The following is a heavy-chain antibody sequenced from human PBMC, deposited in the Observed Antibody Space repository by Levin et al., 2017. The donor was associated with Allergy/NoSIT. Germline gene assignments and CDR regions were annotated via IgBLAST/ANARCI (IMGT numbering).Heavy chain of an antibody. CDR2: VYYTGDS. J-gene: IGHJ5*02. V-gene: IGHV4-59*13. CDR3: AREYYWENWRYRGTWFDP. CDR1: GDSIYDYY. Sequence: GSLRLSCTVSGDSIYDYYWTWIRQPPEKELEWIGNVYYTGDSDYNPSLKSRVTMSVDTFQNQFSLKLTAVTPEDTAIYYCAREYYWENWRYRGTWFDPWGPGTPVIVSS. D-gene: IGHD3-16*02.